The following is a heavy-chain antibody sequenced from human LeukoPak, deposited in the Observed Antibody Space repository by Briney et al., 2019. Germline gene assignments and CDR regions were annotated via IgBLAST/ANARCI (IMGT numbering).Heavy chain of an antibody. Sequence: GGSLRLSCAGSGFSFSSYGMHWVRQAPGKGLEWMAFIRSDGSNKYYADSVKGRFTISRDNSKNTLYLQMNSLRAEDTAVYYCAKGLDYGDYKRSYFDYWGQGTLVTVSS. D-gene: IGHD4-17*01. CDR3: AKGLDYGDYKRSYFDY. J-gene: IGHJ4*02. CDR1: GFSFSSYG. CDR2: IRSDGSNK. V-gene: IGHV3-30*02.